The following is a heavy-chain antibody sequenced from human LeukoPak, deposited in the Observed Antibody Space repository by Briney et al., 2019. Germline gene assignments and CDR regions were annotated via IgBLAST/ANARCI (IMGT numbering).Heavy chain of an antibody. CDR1: GFTFDDYG. V-gene: IGHV3-20*04. Sequence: PGGSLRLSCAASGFTFDDYGMSWVRQAPGKGLEWVSGINWNGGSTGYADSVKGRFTISRDNSKNSLYLQMNSLRTEDTALYYCASGGIVATVPDYWGQGTLVTVSS. CDR2: INWNGGST. CDR3: ASGGIVATVPDY. D-gene: IGHD5-12*01. J-gene: IGHJ4*02.